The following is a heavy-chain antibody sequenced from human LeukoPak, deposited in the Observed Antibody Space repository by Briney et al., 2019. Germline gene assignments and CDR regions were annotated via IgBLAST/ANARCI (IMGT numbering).Heavy chain of an antibody. CDR3: ASPFPGIAAAGR. CDR2: INHSGST. CDR1: GGSFSGYY. Sequence: SETLSLTCAVYGGSFSGYYWSWIRQPPGKGLEWIGEINHSGSTNYNPSLKSRVTISVDTSKNQFSLKLSSVTAADTAVYYCASPFPGIAAAGRWGQGALVTVSS. D-gene: IGHD6-13*01. V-gene: IGHV4-34*01. J-gene: IGHJ4*02.